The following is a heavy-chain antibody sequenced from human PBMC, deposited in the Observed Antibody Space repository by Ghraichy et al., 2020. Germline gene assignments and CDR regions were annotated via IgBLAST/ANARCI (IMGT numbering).Heavy chain of an antibody. CDR2: ISGSGGST. CDR1: GFTFSSYA. D-gene: IGHD3-3*01. V-gene: IGHV3-23*01. Sequence: GGSLKLSCAASGFTFSSYAMSWVRQAPGKGLEWVSAISGSGGSTYYADSVKGRFTISRDNSKNTLYLQMNSLRAEDTAVYYCAKPHGTYYDFWSGYYTWGQGTLVTVSS. J-gene: IGHJ4*02. CDR3: AKPHGTYYDFWSGYYT.